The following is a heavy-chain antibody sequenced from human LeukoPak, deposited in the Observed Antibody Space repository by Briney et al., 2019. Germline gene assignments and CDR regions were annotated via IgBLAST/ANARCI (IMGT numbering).Heavy chain of an antibody. Sequence: GGSLRLSCVASGFTYSSYWMSWVRQAPGKGLEWVANIKQDGSEKNYVDSVKGRFTISRDNAKNSLYLQMNSLRDEDAAVYYCAKGDSYYDLLTCFDLWGPGTLVTVSS. CDR3: AKGDSYYDLLTCFDL. V-gene: IGHV3-7*03. J-gene: IGHJ4*02. D-gene: IGHD3-9*01. CDR1: GFTYSSYW. CDR2: IKQDGSEK.